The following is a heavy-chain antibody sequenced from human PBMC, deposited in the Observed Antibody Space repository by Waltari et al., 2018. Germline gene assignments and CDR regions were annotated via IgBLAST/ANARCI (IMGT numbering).Heavy chain of an antibody. D-gene: IGHD3-16*01. CDR1: GGTFSRYT. J-gene: IGHJ4*02. Sequence: QVQLVQSGAEVKKPGSSVKVSCKASGGTFSRYTISWVRQAPGQGLEWMGRIIPILGIANYAQKFQGRVTITADKSTSTAYMELSSLRSEDTAVYYCALKGESYYFDYWGQGTLVTVSS. CDR3: ALKGESYYFDY. CDR2: IIPILGIA. V-gene: IGHV1-69*02.